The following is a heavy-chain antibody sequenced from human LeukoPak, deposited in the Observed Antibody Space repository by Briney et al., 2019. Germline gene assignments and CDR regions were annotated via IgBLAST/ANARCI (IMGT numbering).Heavy chain of an antibody. V-gene: IGHV4-59*01. Sequence: SETLSLTCTVSGGSISSYYWSWIRQPPGKGLEWIGYIYYSGSTNYNPSLKSRVTISVDTSKNQFSLKLSSVTAADTAVYYCARDSRERLRYFDWSPQVWGQGILVTVSS. CDR2: IYYSGST. CDR3: ARDSRERLRYFDWSPQV. J-gene: IGHJ4*02. CDR1: GGSISSYY. D-gene: IGHD3-9*01.